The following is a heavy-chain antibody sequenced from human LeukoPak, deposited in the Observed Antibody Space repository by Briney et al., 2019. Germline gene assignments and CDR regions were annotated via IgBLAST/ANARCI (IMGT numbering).Heavy chain of an antibody. CDR3: ASYCSSTSCSSTDY. D-gene: IGHD2-2*01. V-gene: IGHV1-69*02. CDR2: IIPILGIA. CDR1: GYTFTGYY. Sequence: SAKVSCKASGYTFTGYYMHWVRQAPGQGLEWMGRIIPILGIANYAQKFQGRVTITADKSASTAYMELSSLRSEDTAVYYCASYCSSTSCSSTDYWGQGTLVTVSS. J-gene: IGHJ4*02.